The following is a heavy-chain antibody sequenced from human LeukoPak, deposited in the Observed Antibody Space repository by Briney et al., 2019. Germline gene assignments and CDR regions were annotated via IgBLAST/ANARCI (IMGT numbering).Heavy chain of an antibody. D-gene: IGHD1-1*01. CDR2: ISSNGGST. CDR1: GFTFSSYA. V-gene: IGHV3-64*01. J-gene: IGHJ6*02. Sequence: SGGSLRLSCAASGFTFSSYAMHWVRQAPGKGLEFVSDISSNGGSTEYANSVKGRFTVSRDNSKNTLFLQMGSLRAEDMAVYYCARWNSGLDVWGQGTTVTVSS. CDR3: ARWNSGLDV.